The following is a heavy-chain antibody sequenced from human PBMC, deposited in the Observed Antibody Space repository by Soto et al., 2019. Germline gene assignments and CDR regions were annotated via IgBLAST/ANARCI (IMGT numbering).Heavy chain of an antibody. J-gene: IGHJ4*02. V-gene: IGHV3-21*01. CDR3: ARGSFAGTTLRFDLDFDY. CDR1: GFTFSSYS. Sequence: GGSLRLSCAASGFTFSSYSMNWVRQAPGKGLEWVSSISSSSSYIYYADSVKGRFTISRDNAKNSLYLQMNSLRAEDTSVYYCARGSFAGTTLRFDLDFDYWGQGTLVTVSS. D-gene: IGHD1-1*01. CDR2: ISSSSSYI.